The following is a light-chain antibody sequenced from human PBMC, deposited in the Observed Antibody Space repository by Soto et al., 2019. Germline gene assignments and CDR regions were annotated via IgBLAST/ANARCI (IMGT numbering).Light chain of an antibody. CDR1: QSVLYSPNNKNY. Sequence: DIVLTQSPDSLAVSLGERATINCKSSQSVLYSPNNKNYLAWYQQKPGHPPKLVIYWASTRESGVPDRFSGSGSGTDFTLTMNSLQAEDVAAYYCQQYYSTPLTFGQGTRLEIK. V-gene: IGKV4-1*01. CDR2: WAS. CDR3: QQYYSTPLT. J-gene: IGKJ5*01.